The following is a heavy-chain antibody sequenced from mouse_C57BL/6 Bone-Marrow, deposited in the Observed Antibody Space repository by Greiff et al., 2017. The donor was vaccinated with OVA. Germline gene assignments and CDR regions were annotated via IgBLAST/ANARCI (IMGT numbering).Heavy chain of an antibody. Sequence: QVQLQQPGAELVMPGASVKLSCKASGYTFTSYWMHWVKQRPGQGLEWIGEIDPSDSYTNYNQKFKGKSTLTVDKSSSTAYMQLSSLTSEDSAVDYCARDRYYRLFDYWGQGTTLTVSS. CDR2: IDPSDSYT. D-gene: IGHD1-1*01. CDR1: GYTFTSYW. V-gene: IGHV1-69*01. J-gene: IGHJ2*01. CDR3: ARDRYYRLFDY.